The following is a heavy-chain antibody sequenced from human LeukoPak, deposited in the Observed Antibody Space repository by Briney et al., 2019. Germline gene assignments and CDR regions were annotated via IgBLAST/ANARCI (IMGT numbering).Heavy chain of an antibody. J-gene: IGHJ4*02. CDR2: IYYSGTT. Sequence: PSETLSLTRTVSGGSISSSSYYWGWIRQPPGKGLEWIGYIYYSGTTNYNPSLKSRVTISVDTSKNQFSLKLTSVTAADTAVYYCARDVFWRGSDYWGQGTLVTVSS. V-gene: IGHV4-61*01. CDR3: ARDVFWRGSDY. CDR1: GGSISSSSYY. D-gene: IGHD3-3*01.